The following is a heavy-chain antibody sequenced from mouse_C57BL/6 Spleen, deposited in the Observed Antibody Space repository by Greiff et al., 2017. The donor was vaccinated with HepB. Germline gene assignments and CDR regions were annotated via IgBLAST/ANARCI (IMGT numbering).Heavy chain of an antibody. V-gene: IGHV1-18*01. Sequence: EVKLMESGPELVKPGASVKIPCKASGYTFTDYNMDWVKQSHGKSLEWIGDINPNNGGTIYNQKFKGKATLTVDKSSSTAYMELRSLTSEDTAVYYCARDYYGRMDYWGQGTSVTVSS. CDR2: INPNNGGT. CDR3: ARDYYGRMDY. J-gene: IGHJ4*01. CDR1: GYTFTDYN. D-gene: IGHD1-1*01.